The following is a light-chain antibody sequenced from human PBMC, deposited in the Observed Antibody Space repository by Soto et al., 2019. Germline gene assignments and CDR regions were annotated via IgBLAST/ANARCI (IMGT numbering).Light chain of an antibody. V-gene: IGKV3-15*01. CDR2: GAS. Sequence: EIVMTQSPGTLSVSPGERVIFSCRASQSVSSNLAWYQQKRGQTPRLLIYGASTRATGIPDRFSGSGSGTEFTLTISILQSEDFADYYCQQYQNWPLITFGQGTRL. J-gene: IGKJ5*01. CDR1: QSVSSN. CDR3: QQYQNWPLIT.